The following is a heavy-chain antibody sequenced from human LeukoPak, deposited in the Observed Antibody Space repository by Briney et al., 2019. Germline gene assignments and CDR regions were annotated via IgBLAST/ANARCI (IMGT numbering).Heavy chain of an antibody. CDR3: ARDSSPYSSGWRTFDY. D-gene: IGHD6-19*01. CDR1: GGSISTYY. Sequence: SETLSLTCVVSGGSISTYYWSWIRQPPGKGLEWIGYLYSSGSTNYNPSLKSRVTISVDTSKNQFSLKLSSVTAADTAVYYCARDSSPYSSGWRTFDYWGQGTLVTVSS. J-gene: IGHJ4*02. V-gene: IGHV4-59*12. CDR2: LYSSGST.